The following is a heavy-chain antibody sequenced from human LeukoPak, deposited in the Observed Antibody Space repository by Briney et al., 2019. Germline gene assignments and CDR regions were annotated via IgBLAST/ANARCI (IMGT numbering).Heavy chain of an antibody. CDR2: INHSGST. V-gene: IGHV4-34*01. J-gene: IGHJ4*02. CDR1: GGSFSGYY. D-gene: IGHD2-2*01. CDR3: AREGVIVPAALATGYFGY. Sequence: SETLSLTCAVYGGSFSGYYWSWIRQPPGKGLEWIGEINHSGSTNYNPSLKSRVTISVDTSKNQFSLKLSSVTAADTAVYYCAREGVIVPAALATGYFGYWGQGTLVTVSS.